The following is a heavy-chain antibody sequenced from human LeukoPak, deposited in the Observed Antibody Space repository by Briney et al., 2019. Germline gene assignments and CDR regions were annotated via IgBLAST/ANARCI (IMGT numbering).Heavy chain of an antibody. V-gene: IGHV4-39*01. J-gene: IGHJ4*02. CDR2: IYYSGST. CDR3: ARGGIAAVSY. D-gene: IGHD6-13*01. Sequence: PSETLSLTCTVSGGSISSSSYYWGWIRQPPGKGLEWIGSIYYSGSTYYNPSLKSRVTISVDTSKNQFSLKLRSVTAADTAVYYCARGGIAAVSYWGQGTLVTVSS. CDR1: GGSISSSSYY.